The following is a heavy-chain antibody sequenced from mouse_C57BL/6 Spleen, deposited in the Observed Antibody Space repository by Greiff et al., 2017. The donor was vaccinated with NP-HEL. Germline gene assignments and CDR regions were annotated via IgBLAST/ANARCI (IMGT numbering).Heavy chain of an antibody. CDR2: ISSGSSTI. CDR1: GFTFSDYG. J-gene: IGHJ3*01. D-gene: IGHD1-1*01. CDR3: AKSYYGSRFAY. Sequence: EVMLVESGGGLVKPGGSLKLSCAASGFTFSDYGMHWVRQAPEKGLEWVAYISSGSSTIYYADTVKGRFTISRDNAKNTLFLQMTSLRSEDTAMYYCAKSYYGSRFAYWGQGTLVTVSA. V-gene: IGHV5-17*01.